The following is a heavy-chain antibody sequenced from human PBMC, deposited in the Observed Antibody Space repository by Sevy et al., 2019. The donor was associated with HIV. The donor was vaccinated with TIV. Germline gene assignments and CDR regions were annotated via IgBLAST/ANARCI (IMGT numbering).Heavy chain of an antibody. D-gene: IGHD2-15*01. CDR1: GFTVSSNY. J-gene: IGHJ4*02. CDR2: IYSGGSE. CDR3: AREQRRYCSGGSCYSTYYFDY. V-gene: IGHV3-53*01. Sequence: GGSLRLSCAASGFTVSSNYMSWVRQAPGKGLEWVSVIYSGGSEYYADSVKGRFTISRDNSKHTLYLQMNSLRAEDTAVYYCAREQRRYCSGGSCYSTYYFDYWGQGTLVTVSS.